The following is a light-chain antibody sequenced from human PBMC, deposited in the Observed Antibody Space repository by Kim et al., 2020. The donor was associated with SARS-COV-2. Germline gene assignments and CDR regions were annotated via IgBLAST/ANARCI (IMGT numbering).Light chain of an antibody. CDR1: QTVSTY. J-gene: IGKJ2*01. Sequence: EIVLTQSPASLSLSPGERATLSCRASQTVSTYLAWYQQKPGQAPRLLIYDASTRVTGVPARFSGSGSGTDFTLTISSLEAEDFAVYYCQQGSDWPRTFGQGTKLEI. V-gene: IGKV3-11*01. CDR3: QQGSDWPRT. CDR2: DAS.